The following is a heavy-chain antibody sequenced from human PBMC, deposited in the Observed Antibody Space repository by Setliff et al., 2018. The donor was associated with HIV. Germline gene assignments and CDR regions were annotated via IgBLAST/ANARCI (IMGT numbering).Heavy chain of an antibody. CDR3: ARVSFGITGTTGWFDP. CDR1: GFTVSSNY. J-gene: IGHJ5*02. D-gene: IGHD1-20*01. CDR2: IYSGGST. V-gene: IGHV3-66*01. Sequence: GESPKISCAASGFTVSSNYMSWVRQAPGKGLEWVSLIYSGGSTYYTDSVKARFTISRDNSKNTLFLQMNSLRAADTAVYYCARVSFGITGTTGWFDPWGQGTLVTVSS.